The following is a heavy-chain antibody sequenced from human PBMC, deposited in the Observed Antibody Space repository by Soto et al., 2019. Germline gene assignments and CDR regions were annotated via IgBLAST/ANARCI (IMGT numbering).Heavy chain of an antibody. CDR3: ARDQGGAVAGTWDYGMDV. Sequence: PGGSLRLSCAASGFTFSSYGMHWVRQAPGKGLEWVAVIWYDGSNKYYADSVKGRFTISRDNSKNTLYLQMNSLRAEDTAVYYCARDQGGAVAGTWDYGMDVWGQGNPGHRLL. V-gene: IGHV3-33*01. D-gene: IGHD6-19*01. J-gene: IGHJ6*02. CDR2: IWYDGSNK. CDR1: GFTFSSYG.